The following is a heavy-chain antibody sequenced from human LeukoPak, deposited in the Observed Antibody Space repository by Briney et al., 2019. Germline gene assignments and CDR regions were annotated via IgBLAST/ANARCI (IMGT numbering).Heavy chain of an antibody. V-gene: IGHV4-59*01. CDR1: GGSIDSYY. J-gene: IGHJ4*02. CDR3: ARGRTSGGYPHFDS. CDR2: IFYSAST. D-gene: IGHD6-19*01. Sequence: PSETLSLTCIVSGGSIDSYYWTWLRQPPGKGLEWIAYIFYSASTNYNPPLKSRATITVDTSKNQFSLNLRSVTAADMAVYYCARGRTSGGYPHFDSWGQGIQVTVSS.